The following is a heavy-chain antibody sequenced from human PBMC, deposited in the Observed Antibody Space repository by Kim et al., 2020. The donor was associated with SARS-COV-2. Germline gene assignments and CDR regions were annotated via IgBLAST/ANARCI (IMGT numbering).Heavy chain of an antibody. V-gene: IGHV3-21*01. CDR3: ATPTLAVAAVVGDY. Sequence: GGSLRLSCAASGFTFSSYSMNWVRQAPGKGLEWVSSISSSSSYIYYADSVKGRFTISRDNAKNSLYLQMNSLRAEDTAVYYCATPTLAVAAVVGDYWGQGTLVTISS. CDR2: ISSSSSYI. J-gene: IGHJ4*02. D-gene: IGHD6-19*01. CDR1: GFTFSSYS.